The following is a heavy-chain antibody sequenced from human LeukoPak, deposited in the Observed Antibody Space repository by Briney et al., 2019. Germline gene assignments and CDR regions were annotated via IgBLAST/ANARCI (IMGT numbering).Heavy chain of an antibody. V-gene: IGHV3-9*01. CDR1: GFTFDDYT. CDR3: TKGTWGSAFDI. CDR2: ITWNSDTI. Sequence: GGSLRLSCAASGFTFDDYTMHWVRQVPGKGLEWVSGITWNSDTIDYADSVKGRFTISRDIAKDSLYLQMDSLRAEDEALYYCTKGTWGSAFDIWGQGTMVTVSS. D-gene: IGHD7-27*01. J-gene: IGHJ3*02.